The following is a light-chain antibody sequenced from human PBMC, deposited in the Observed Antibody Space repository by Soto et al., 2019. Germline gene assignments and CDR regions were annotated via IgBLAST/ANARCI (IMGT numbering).Light chain of an antibody. CDR2: EVN. Sequence: QSALTQPHSASGSPGQSVALSCTGTSRDVGGYNYVSWYQQHPGKAPKLMIYEVNKRPSGVPDRFSGSKSGNTASLTVSGLQAEDEADYYCSSYAGSSNVVGTGTKLTVL. J-gene: IGLJ1*01. CDR1: SRDVGGYNY. CDR3: SSYAGSSNV. V-gene: IGLV2-8*01.